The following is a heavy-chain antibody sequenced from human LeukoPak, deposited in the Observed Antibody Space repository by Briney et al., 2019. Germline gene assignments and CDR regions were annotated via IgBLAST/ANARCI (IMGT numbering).Heavy chain of an antibody. V-gene: IGHV4-34*01. CDR2: INPRGST. J-gene: IGHJ6*04. Sequence: SETLSLTCGVSGGSFSSHYWTWIRQPPGKGLEWNGEINPRGSTNYNPSLESRVRVSADTSRNQLSLSLTSVTAADSAVYFCARGLRQGSAWSWGPKEKSYQYMDVWGTGTTVIVSS. CDR3: ARGLRQGSAWSWGPKEKSYQYMDV. D-gene: IGHD6-19*01. CDR1: GGSFSSHY.